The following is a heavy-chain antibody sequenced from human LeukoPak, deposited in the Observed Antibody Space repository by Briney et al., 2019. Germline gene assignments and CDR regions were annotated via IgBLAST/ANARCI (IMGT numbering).Heavy chain of an antibody. D-gene: IGHD3-22*01. CDR2: ISGSSGST. V-gene: IGHV3-23*01. CDR1: GFTFSSYA. J-gene: IGHJ4*02. Sequence: GGSLRLSCAASGFTFSSYAMRWVRQAPGKGVEWVSAISGSSGSTYYADSVKGRFTISRDNSKNTLYLQMNSLRAEDTAVYYCAKTYDSSGYWEGYFDYWGQGTLVTVSS. CDR3: AKTYDSSGYWEGYFDY.